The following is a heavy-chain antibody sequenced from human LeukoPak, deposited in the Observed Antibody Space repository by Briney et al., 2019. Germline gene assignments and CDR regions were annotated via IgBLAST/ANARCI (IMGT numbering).Heavy chain of an antibody. CDR2: INPNSGGT. J-gene: IGHJ4*02. Sequence: ASVKVSCKAYGYTFTGYYMHWMRQAPGKGLEWMGWINPNSGGTKYAQKFQGGVTMTRDTSIRTAYMDLSSLRSDDTAVYDCARDSEYSSSWPFDYWGQGTLVTVSS. CDR3: ARDSEYSSSWPFDY. D-gene: IGHD6-13*01. V-gene: IGHV1-2*02. CDR1: GYTFTGYY.